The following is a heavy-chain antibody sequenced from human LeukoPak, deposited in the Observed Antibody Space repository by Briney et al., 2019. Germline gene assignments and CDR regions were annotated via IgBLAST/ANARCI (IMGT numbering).Heavy chain of an antibody. CDR3: VKEGLRFLEWPYYFDY. CDR2: ISSNGGST. J-gene: IGHJ4*02. D-gene: IGHD3-3*01. CDR1: GLTFSSYA. V-gene: IGHV3-64D*06. Sequence: GGSLRLSCSASGLTFSSYAMHWVRQAPGKGLEYVSAISSNGGSTYYADSVKGRFTISRDNSKNTLYLQMSSLRAEDTAVYYCVKEGLRFLEWPYYFDYWGQGTLVTVSS.